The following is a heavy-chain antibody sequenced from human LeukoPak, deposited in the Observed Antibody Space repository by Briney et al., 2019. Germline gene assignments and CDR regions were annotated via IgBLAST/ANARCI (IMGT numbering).Heavy chain of an antibody. V-gene: IGHV4-31*03. J-gene: IGHJ4*02. CDR1: GGSISSGGYY. D-gene: IGHD1-7*01. CDR3: ARASPWTRTYYFDY. CDR2: IYYSGST. Sequence: SETLSLTCTVSGGSISSGGYYWSWIRQHPGKGLEWIGYIYYSGSTYYNPSLKSRVTISVDTSKNQFSLKLSSVTAADTAAYYCARASPWTRTYYFDYWGQGTLVTVSS.